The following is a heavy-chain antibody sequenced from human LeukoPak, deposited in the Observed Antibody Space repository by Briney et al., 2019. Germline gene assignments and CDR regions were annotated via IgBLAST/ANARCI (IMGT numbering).Heavy chain of an antibody. Sequence: GASVKVSCKASGYTFTSYAMHWVRQAPGQRLEWMGWINAGNGNTKYSQKFQGRVTITRDTSASTAYMELSSLRSEDTAAYYCARDPGENGGNSDRFDYWGQGTLVTVSS. D-gene: IGHD4-23*01. V-gene: IGHV1-3*01. CDR2: INAGNGNT. CDR1: GYTFTSYA. J-gene: IGHJ4*02. CDR3: ARDPGENGGNSDRFDY.